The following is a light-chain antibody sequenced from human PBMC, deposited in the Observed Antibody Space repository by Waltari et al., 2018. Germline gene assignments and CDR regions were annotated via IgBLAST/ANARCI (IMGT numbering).Light chain of an antibody. CDR1: SRDVGSYNL. V-gene: IGLV2-23*02. CDR2: EVS. Sequence: QSALTQPASVSGSPGQSITISCTGTSRDVGSYNLVSWYQQPPGKAPKLMIYEVSKRPSGVSNRFSGSKSGNTASLTISGLQAEDEADYYCCSYAGSSTWVFGTGTKVTVL. CDR3: CSYAGSSTWV. J-gene: IGLJ1*01.